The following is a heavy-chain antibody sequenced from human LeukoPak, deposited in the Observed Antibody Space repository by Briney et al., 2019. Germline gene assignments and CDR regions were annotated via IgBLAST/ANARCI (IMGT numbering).Heavy chain of an antibody. CDR3: ARVSIVGATTPAFDI. CDR1: GYSISSGYF. Sequence: PSETLSLTCTVSGYSISSGYFWGWIRQPPGKGLEWIGSFYHSGITYYNPSLKSRVTMSVDTSKNHLSLKLSSVTTADTAVYYCARVSIVGATTPAFDIWGQGTMVTVSS. CDR2: FYHSGIT. V-gene: IGHV4-38-2*02. D-gene: IGHD1-26*01. J-gene: IGHJ3*02.